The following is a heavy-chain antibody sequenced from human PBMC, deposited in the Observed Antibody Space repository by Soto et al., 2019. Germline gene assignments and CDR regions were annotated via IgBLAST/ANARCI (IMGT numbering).Heavy chain of an antibody. J-gene: IGHJ4*02. CDR1: GFTFNSYA. Sequence: EVQLLESGGGLVQPGGSLRLSCAASGFTFNSYAMSWVRQAPGKGLEWVSAIGSDGTAIQYADSVKGRFTISKDNSNDMLYLQMNCLRAEDTAVYYCVRPGLTVPGTRYFDHWGQGALVTVSS. V-gene: IGHV3-23*05. CDR3: VRPGLTVPGTRYFDH. CDR2: IGSDGTAI. D-gene: IGHD6-19*01.